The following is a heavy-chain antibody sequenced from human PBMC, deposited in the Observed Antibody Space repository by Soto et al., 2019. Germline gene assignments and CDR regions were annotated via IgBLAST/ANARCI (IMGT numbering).Heavy chain of an antibody. CDR1: GGSIRSGGYY. V-gene: IGHV4-31*03. Sequence: SETLSLTCTVSGGSIRSGGYYWSWVRQSPRRGLEWIGNIYYSGGTYYNPSLKSRLTISVDTSKNQFSLNLSSVTAADTAVYYCARDRLMATAGTARHYFGLDVWGQGTTVTVSS. D-gene: IGHD5-18*01. CDR2: IYYSGGT. J-gene: IGHJ6*02. CDR3: ARDRLMATAGTARHYFGLDV.